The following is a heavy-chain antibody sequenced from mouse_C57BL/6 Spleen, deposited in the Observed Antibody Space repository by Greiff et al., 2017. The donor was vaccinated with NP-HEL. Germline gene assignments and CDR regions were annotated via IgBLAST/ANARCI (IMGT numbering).Heavy chain of an antibody. CDR3: ARGAYDSLGDYFDY. CDR2: INPNNGGT. CDR1: GYTFTDYN. Sequence: VQLQQSGPELVKPGASVKIPCKASGYTFTDYNMDWVKQSHGKSLEWIGDINPNNGGTIYNQKFKGKATLTVDKSSSTAYMELRSLTSEDTAVYYCARGAYDSLGDYFDYWGQGTTLTVSS. J-gene: IGHJ2*01. V-gene: IGHV1-18*01. D-gene: IGHD2-12*01.